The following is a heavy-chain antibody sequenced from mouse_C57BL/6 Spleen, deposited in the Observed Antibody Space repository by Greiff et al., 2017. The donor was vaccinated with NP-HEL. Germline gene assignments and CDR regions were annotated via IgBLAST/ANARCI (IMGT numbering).Heavy chain of an antibody. D-gene: IGHD1-1*01. Sequence: VQLQQSGAELVKPGASVKLSCTASGFNIKDYYMPWVKQRSEQGLEWIGRIDPEDGEAKYAPKFQGTATITANTSSNTAYLQLSSLTSEDTAVYYCARLLRGAYWGQGTLVTVSA. V-gene: IGHV14-2*01. CDR3: ARLLRGAY. J-gene: IGHJ3*01. CDR2: IDPEDGEA. CDR1: GFNIKDYY.